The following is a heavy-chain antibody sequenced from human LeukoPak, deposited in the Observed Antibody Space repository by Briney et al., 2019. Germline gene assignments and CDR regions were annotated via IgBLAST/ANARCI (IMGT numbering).Heavy chain of an antibody. Sequence: SETLSLTCTVSGGSISSYYWSWIRQPPGKGLGWIVYIYYSGSTNYNPALKSRVTISVDTSKNQFSLKLSSVTAADTAVYYCARVRVVAANRAFDIWGQGTMVTVSS. V-gene: IGHV4-59*01. J-gene: IGHJ3*02. D-gene: IGHD2-15*01. CDR2: IYYSGST. CDR1: GGSISSYY. CDR3: ARVRVVAANRAFDI.